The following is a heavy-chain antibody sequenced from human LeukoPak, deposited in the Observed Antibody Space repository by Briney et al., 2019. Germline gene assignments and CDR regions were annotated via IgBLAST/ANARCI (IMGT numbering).Heavy chain of an antibody. CDR1: GFTFSSYG. CDR2: ISYDGSNK. J-gene: IGHJ4*02. CDR3: ARDYSTGWHYFDN. Sequence: PGGSLRLSCAASGFTFSSYGMHWVRQAPGKGLEWVAVISYDGSNKYYADSVKGRFTISRDNSKNTLYLQMNSLRAEDTAVYYCARDYSTGWHYFDNWGQGTLVTVSS. V-gene: IGHV3-30*03. D-gene: IGHD6-19*01.